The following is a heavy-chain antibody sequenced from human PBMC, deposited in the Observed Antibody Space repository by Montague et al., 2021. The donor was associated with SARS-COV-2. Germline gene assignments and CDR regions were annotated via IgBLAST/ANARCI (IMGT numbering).Heavy chain of an antibody. D-gene: IGHD3-10*01. CDR2: ISYDGSIK. J-gene: IGHJ6*02. V-gene: IGHV3-30*18. Sequence: SRRLSCSASGFTFNNFAMHWVRQAPGKGLEWAAVISYDGSIKYYADSLRGRFTISRDSSKKTLYLQMNSLSGEDTAVYYCAKNRDIFWFGEGRDSMDVWGQGTTVIVSS. CDR1: GFTFNNFA. CDR3: AKNRDIFWFGEGRDSMDV.